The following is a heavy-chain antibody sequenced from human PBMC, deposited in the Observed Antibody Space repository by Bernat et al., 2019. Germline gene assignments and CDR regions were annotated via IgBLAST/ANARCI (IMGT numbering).Heavy chain of an antibody. D-gene: IGHD1-1*01. V-gene: IGHV3-53*01. J-gene: IGHJ6*02. CDR1: GFTVINNQ. Sequence: EVQLVEAGGGLIQPGGSLSLSCAASGFTVINNQMSWVRQAPGQGLEWVSVLYVGGNTYYTDSVQGRVIITTDISTSTLFLQMNSRRAEDTAVYYCARGTAYLYGLDVWGRGTTVTVSS. CDR3: ARGTAYLYGLDV. CDR2: LYVGGNT.